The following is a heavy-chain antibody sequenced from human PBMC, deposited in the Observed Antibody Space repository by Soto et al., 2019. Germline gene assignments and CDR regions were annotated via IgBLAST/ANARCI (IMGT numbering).Heavy chain of an antibody. J-gene: IGHJ4*02. D-gene: IGHD3-10*01. CDR3: ARVHIVGGVITHEKGFDY. CDR1: GYSFTTYG. V-gene: IGHV1-18*01. CDR2: IITYNGNT. Sequence: GASVKVSCKASGYSFTTYGISWVRQAPGQGLEWMGWIITYNGNTKYAQKLQGRVTVTTDASTSTAYVELRSLRSEDTAVYYCARVHIVGGVITHEKGFDYWGQGTLVTSPQ.